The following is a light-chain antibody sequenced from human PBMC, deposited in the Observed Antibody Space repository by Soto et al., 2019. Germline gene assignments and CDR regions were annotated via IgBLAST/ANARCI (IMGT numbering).Light chain of an antibody. CDR2: GNS. Sequence: QSVLTQPPSVSWAPGQRVTISFTGGSSNIGAGYDVHWYQQLPGTAPKLLIYGNSNRPSGVPDRFSGSKSGTSASLAITGLQAEDEADYYCQSYDSSLSAVVFGGGTKLTVL. J-gene: IGLJ2*01. CDR1: SSNIGAGYD. V-gene: IGLV1-40*01. CDR3: QSYDSSLSAVV.